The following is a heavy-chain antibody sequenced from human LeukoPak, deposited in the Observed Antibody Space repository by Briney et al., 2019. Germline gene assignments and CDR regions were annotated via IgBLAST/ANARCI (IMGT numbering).Heavy chain of an antibody. Sequence: GGSLRLSCAASGFTFDDHGMSWVRQAPGKGLEWVSGINWNGGSTVYADSVKGRFTISRDNAKNTLYLQMKSLRAEDTAVYYCAKGGGYEAQYYYYYLDVWGKGTTVTISS. CDR2: INWNGGST. CDR1: GFTFDDHG. J-gene: IGHJ6*03. D-gene: IGHD5-12*01. V-gene: IGHV3-20*04. CDR3: AKGGGYEAQYYYYYLDV.